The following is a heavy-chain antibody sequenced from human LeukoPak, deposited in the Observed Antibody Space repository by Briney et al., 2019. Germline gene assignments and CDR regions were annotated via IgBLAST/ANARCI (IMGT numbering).Heavy chain of an antibody. Sequence: GGSLRLSCAASGFTVSSNYMSWVRQAPGKGLEWVSVIYSGGSTYYADSVKGRFTISRDNSKNTLYLQMNSLRAEDTAVYYCAKSWPMVRGPIPFDYWGQGTLVAVPS. CDR1: GFTVSSNY. J-gene: IGHJ4*02. D-gene: IGHD3-10*01. V-gene: IGHV3-53*01. CDR3: AKSWPMVRGPIPFDY. CDR2: IYSGGST.